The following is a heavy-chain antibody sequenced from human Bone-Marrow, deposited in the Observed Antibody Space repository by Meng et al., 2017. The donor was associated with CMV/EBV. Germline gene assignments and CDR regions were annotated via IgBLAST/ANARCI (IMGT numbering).Heavy chain of an antibody. Sequence: SETLSLTCTVSGGSISSYYWSWIRQPPGKGLEWIGYIYYSGSTNYNPSLKSRVTISVDTSKNQFSLKLSSVTAADTAVYYCAREKRWTYYDFWSGRNGNWFDPWGQGTLVTVPS. CDR2: IYYSGST. CDR3: AREKRWTYYDFWSGRNGNWFDP. CDR1: GGSISSYY. V-gene: IGHV4-59*01. D-gene: IGHD3-3*01. J-gene: IGHJ5*02.